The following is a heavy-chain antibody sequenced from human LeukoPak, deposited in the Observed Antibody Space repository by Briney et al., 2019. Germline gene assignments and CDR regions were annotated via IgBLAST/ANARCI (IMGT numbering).Heavy chain of an antibody. J-gene: IGHJ4*02. CDR3: ARASVYNYYDSRSYFDY. D-gene: IGHD3-22*01. CDR2: INPNSGGT. V-gene: IGHV1-2*02. Sequence: GSVKVSCKASGYTFTGYYMHWVRQAPGQGLEWMGWINPNSGGTNYAQKFQGRVTMTRDTSISTAYMELSRLRSDDTAVYYCARASVYNYYDSRSYFDYWGQGTLVTVSS. CDR1: GYTFTGYY.